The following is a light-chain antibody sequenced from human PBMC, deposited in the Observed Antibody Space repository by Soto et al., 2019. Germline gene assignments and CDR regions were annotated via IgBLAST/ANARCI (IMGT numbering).Light chain of an antibody. V-gene: IGKV1-5*03. J-gene: IGKJ1*01. CDR1: QSIDSW. CDR2: KAS. CDR3: QQYRSYWT. Sequence: DIQMTQSPSTLSASVGDRVTIPCRASQSIDSWLAWHQQKPGKAPKLLIYKASSLESGVPSRFSGRGSGTESTLTISRPQPDVFATYYCQQYRSYWTFGQGTTVEIK.